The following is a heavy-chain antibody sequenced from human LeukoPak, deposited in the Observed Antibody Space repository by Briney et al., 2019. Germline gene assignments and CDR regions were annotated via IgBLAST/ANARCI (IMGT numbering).Heavy chain of an antibody. CDR2: ISDSSGAM. J-gene: IGHJ6*03. Sequence: GGSLRLSCAASGFTFTYYSMNWVRQAPGKGLQWVSYISDSSGAMFYADSVKGRFSISRDNAKNSLFLQMNGLTDEDTGIYYCARDSGYDSGGWRFYYIDVWGKGTTVTVSS. D-gene: IGHD5-12*01. V-gene: IGHV3-48*02. CDR1: GFTFTYYS. CDR3: ARDSGYDSGGWRFYYIDV.